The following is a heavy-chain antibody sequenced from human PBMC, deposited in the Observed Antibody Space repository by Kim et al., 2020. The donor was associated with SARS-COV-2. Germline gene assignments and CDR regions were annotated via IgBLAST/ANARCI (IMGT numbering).Heavy chain of an antibody. J-gene: IGHJ4*02. D-gene: IGHD6-6*01. V-gene: IGHV1-46*01. Sequence: YAQKFQGRVTMTRDTSTSTVYMELSSLRSEDTAVYYCAILAGSSSSPLDYWGQGTLVTVSS. CDR3: AILAGSSSSPLDY.